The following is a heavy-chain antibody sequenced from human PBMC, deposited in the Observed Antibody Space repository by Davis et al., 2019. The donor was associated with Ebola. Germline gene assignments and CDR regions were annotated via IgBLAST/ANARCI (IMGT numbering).Heavy chain of an antibody. J-gene: IGHJ3*02. CDR3: ARTMIVVNRDTFDI. Sequence: SETLSLTCTVSGGSISSYYWSWIRQPPGKGLEWIGYIYYSGSTNYNPSLKSRVTISVDTSKNQFSLKLSSVTAADTAVYYCARTMIVVNRDTFDIWGQGTMVTVSS. CDR1: GGSISSYY. D-gene: IGHD3-22*01. V-gene: IGHV4-59*01. CDR2: IYYSGST.